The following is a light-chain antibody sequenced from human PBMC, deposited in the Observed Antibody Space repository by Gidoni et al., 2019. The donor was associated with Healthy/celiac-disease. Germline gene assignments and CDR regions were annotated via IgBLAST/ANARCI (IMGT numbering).Light chain of an antibody. CDR2: AAS. Sequence: DIQMTQSPSSLSASVGDRVTITCRASQKPGKAPKLLIYAASSLQSGVPSRFSGSGSGTDFTLTISSLQPEDFATYYCQQSYSTPFTFGPGTKVDIK. J-gene: IGKJ3*01. CDR3: QQSYSTPFT. CDR1: Q. V-gene: IGKV1-39*01.